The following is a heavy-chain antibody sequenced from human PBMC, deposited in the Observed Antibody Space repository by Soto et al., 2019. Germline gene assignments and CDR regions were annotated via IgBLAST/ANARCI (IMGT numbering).Heavy chain of an antibody. CDR1: GYSFIRYW. CDR3: ARISNYDILTGYSFDY. J-gene: IGHJ4*02. CDR2: VYPADSDT. Sequence: GESLKISCKGSGYSFIRYWIGWVRQMPGKGLEWMGIVYPADSDTRYSPSFQGQVTISADKSISTAYLQWSSLKASDTAMYYCARISNYDILTGYSFDYWGLGTLVTVSS. D-gene: IGHD3-9*01. V-gene: IGHV5-51*01.